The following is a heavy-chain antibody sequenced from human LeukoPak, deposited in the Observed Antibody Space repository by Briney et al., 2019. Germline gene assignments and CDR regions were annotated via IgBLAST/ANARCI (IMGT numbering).Heavy chain of an antibody. J-gene: IGHJ4*02. CDR2: IRYDGSNK. CDR3: ARSYYYGSGSYYNIDY. D-gene: IGHD3-10*01. Sequence: SLRLSCAASGFTFSSYGMHWVRQAPGKGLEWVAVIRYDGSNKYYADSVKGRFTITRDNSKNTLYLQMNSLRAEDTAVYYCARSYYYGSGSYYNIDYWGQGTLVTVSS. V-gene: IGHV3-33*01. CDR1: GFTFSSYG.